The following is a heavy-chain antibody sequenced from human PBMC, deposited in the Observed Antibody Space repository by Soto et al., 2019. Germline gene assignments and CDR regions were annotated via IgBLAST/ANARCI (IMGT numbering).Heavy chain of an antibody. D-gene: IGHD6-19*01. V-gene: IGHV1-69*12. CDR1: GGTFSSYA. CDR2: IIPLFGVP. CDR3: ARAYSSGWSGDFDY. Sequence: QVQLVQSGAEVKKPGSSVKVSCKSSGGTFSSYAINWVRQAPGQGLEWMGGIIPLFGVPNYAQKFQGRVTNTAGDSTTTAYMELSSLRAEDTAVYYCARAYSSGWSGDFDYWDQGILVTVSS. J-gene: IGHJ4*02.